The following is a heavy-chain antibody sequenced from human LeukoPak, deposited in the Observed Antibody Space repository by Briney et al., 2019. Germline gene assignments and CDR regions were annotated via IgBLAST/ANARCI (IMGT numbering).Heavy chain of an antibody. D-gene: IGHD6-13*01. CDR2: IYYSGSA. CDR1: GGSISSGDYY. J-gene: IGHJ3*02. V-gene: IGHV4-61*08. Sequence: SETLSLTCTVSGGSISSGDYYWSWIRQPPGKGLEWIGYIYYSGSANYNPSLKSRVTISVDTSKNQFSLKLSSVTAADTAVYYCARCASSSWYRDAFDIWGQGTMVTVSS. CDR3: ARCASSSWYRDAFDI.